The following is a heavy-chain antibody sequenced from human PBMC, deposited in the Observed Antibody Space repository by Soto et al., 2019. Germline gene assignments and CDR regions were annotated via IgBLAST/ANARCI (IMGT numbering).Heavy chain of an antibody. D-gene: IGHD3-3*01. CDR2: IIPIFGTA. CDR1: GGTFSSYA. V-gene: IGHV1-69*13. Sequence: SVKVSCKXSGGTFSSYAISWVRQAPGQGLEWMGGIIPIFGTANYAQKFQGRVTITADESTSTAYMELSSLRSEDTAVYYCAGTIFGVVAPRDYYYGMDVWGQGTTVTVSS. J-gene: IGHJ6*02. CDR3: AGTIFGVVAPRDYYYGMDV.